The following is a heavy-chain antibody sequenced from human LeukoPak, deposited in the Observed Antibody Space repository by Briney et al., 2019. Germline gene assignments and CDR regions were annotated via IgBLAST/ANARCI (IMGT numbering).Heavy chain of an antibody. D-gene: IGHD6-19*01. J-gene: IGHJ4*02. CDR3: ARARNIYSSDWYRPFDY. CDR2: IYSGGST. CDR1: GFTVSSKY. V-gene: IGHV3-66*01. Sequence: GGSLRLSCAASGFTVSSKYMTWVRQAPGKGLELVSLIYSGGSTFYTDSVQGRFTISRDNSKNTLYLQMNTLRAEDTAVYYCARARNIYSSDWYRPFDYWGQGTLVTVSS.